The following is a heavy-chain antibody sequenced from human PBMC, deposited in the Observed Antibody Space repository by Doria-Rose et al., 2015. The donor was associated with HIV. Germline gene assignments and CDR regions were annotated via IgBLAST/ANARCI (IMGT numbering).Heavy chain of an antibody. D-gene: IGHD6-13*01. CDR3: ARIKSSRWYHKFYFDF. CDR2: IFSDDER. Sequence: ESGPVLVKPTETLTLTCTVSGVSLSSPGMGVSWIRQPPGKALEWLANIFSDDERSYNTSLKSRLTISRGTPKSQVVLTMTDMDPVDTATYYCARIKSSRWYHKFYFDFWGQGTLVIVSA. V-gene: IGHV2-26*01. J-gene: IGHJ4*02. CDR1: GVSLSSPGMG.